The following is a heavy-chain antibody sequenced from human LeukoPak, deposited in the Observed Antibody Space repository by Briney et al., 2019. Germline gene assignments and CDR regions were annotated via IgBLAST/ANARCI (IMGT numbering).Heavy chain of an antibody. V-gene: IGHV4-34*01. CDR1: GSSFSGYY. CDR3: AGMWLFGYDSKKSGYYFDY. D-gene: IGHD6-13*01. J-gene: IGHJ4*02. CDR2: IHHSGST. Sequence: PSETLSLTCAVYGSSFSGYYWSWIRQPPGKGLEWIGEIHHSGSTNSNPSLKSRVTISVDTSKNQFSLKLSSVTAADTAVYYGAGMWLFGYDSKKSGYYFDYWGQGTLVTVSS.